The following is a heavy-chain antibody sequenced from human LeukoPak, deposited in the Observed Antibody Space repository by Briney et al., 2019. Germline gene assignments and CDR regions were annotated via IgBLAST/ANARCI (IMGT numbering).Heavy chain of an antibody. D-gene: IGHD3-10*01. CDR3: AKDRGITMVRGVIGY. CDR2: ISGSGGST. CDR1: GFTFSSYS. J-gene: IGHJ4*02. V-gene: IGHV3-23*01. Sequence: GGSLRLSCAASGFTFSSYSMNWVRQAPGKGLEWVSAISGSGGSTYYADSVKGRFTISRDNSKNTLYLQMNSLRAEDTAVYYCAKDRGITMVRGVIGYWGQGTLVTVSS.